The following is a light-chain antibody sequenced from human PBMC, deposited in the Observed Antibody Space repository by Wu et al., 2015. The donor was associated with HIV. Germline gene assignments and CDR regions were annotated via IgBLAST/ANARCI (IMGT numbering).Light chain of an antibody. CDR2: GAS. CDR3: QQYYNSPH. CDR1: QGIGTS. J-gene: IGKJ3*01. Sequence: AIRMTQSPSSLSASTGDRVTITCRASQGIGTSLAWYQQIPGKAPKLLIYGASSLQNGVPSRFSGSGSGTDFALTISCLQSEDFGIYYCQQYYNSPHFGPGTKVEVK. V-gene: IGKV1-8*01.